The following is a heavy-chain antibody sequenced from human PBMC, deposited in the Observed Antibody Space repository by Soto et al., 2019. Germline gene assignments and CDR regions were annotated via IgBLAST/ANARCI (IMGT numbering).Heavy chain of an antibody. D-gene: IGHD6-19*01. CDR3: SSEEDIGVADNNWFDP. CDR1: GDSVSSNSAA. CDR2: TYYRSKWHN. J-gene: IGHJ5*02. V-gene: IGHV6-1*01. Sequence: SQTLSLTCAISGDSVSSNSAAWNWIRQSPSRGLEWLGRTYYRSKWHNDYAVSVKSRITINPDTSRNQFSLQLNSVTLEDTAVYYCSSEEDIGVADNNWFDPWGRGTLVTVSS.